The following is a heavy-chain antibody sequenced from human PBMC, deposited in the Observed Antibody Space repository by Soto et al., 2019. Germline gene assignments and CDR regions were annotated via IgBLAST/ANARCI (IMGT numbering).Heavy chain of an antibody. CDR1: GFTFSNYG. CDR3: AKDATRTSGWYYFDY. D-gene: IGHD6-19*01. J-gene: IGHJ4*02. CDR2: VTGAGGRI. V-gene: IGHV3-23*01. Sequence: GGSLRLSCVVSGFTFSNYGMSWVRQAPGKGLEWVASVTGAGGRIYNEDSVKGRFTISRDNSKNSVYLQVNSLRADDTAVYYCAKDATRTSGWYYFDYWGQGTLVTVSS.